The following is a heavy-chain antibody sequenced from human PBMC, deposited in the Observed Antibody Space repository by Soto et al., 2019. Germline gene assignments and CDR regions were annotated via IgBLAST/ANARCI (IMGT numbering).Heavy chain of an antibody. Sequence: QVQLVQSGAEVKKPGASVKVSCKASGYTFTSYGISWVRQAPGQGLEWMGWISAYNGNTNYAQKLQGRVTMTTDTSTSTAYMELRSLRSDETAVYYCARAYSSSRRWTSGWFDPWGQGTLVTVSS. CDR3: ARAYSSSRRWTSGWFDP. V-gene: IGHV1-18*01. J-gene: IGHJ5*02. D-gene: IGHD6-6*01. CDR2: ISAYNGNT. CDR1: GYTFTSYG.